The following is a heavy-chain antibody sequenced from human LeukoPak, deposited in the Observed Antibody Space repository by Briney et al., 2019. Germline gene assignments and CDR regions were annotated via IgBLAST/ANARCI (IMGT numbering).Heavy chain of an antibody. D-gene: IGHD6-19*01. Sequence: GGSLGLSCVASGFTFTSYWMHWVRQAPGKGLVWVSRINTDGTTTNYADSVKGRFTISRDNAKNTLYLQMNSLRDEDTAVYYCARQHSVIAVAVEPWGQGTLVTVSS. V-gene: IGHV3-74*01. J-gene: IGHJ5*02. CDR3: ARQHSVIAVAVEP. CDR1: GFTFTSYW. CDR2: INTDGTTT.